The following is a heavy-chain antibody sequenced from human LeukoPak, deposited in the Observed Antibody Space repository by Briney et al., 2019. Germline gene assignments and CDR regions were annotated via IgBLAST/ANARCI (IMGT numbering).Heavy chain of an antibody. D-gene: IGHD5-12*01. Sequence: SETLSLTCAVYGGTFSDYYWSWIRQSPGKGLEWSGEVMDSGRTNYNPSLKSRVTISIDTSKNQFSLSLSSMTAEDTAVYYCVREHNIVIPTARTYYYYYMDVWGKGTPVTVSS. V-gene: IGHV4-34*12. CDR1: GGTFSDYY. CDR2: VMDSGRT. J-gene: IGHJ6*03. CDR3: VREHNIVIPTARTYYYYYMDV.